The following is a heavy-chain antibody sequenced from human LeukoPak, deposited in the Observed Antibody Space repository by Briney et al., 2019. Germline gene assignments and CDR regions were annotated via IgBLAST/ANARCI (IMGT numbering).Heavy chain of an antibody. CDR2: IYSGGST. V-gene: IGHV3-53*01. CDR1: GFTFSSYN. Sequence: GGPLRLSCAASGFTFSSYNMNWVRQAPGKGVGWVSVIYSGGSTYYSDSVKGRFTISRDNSKKRMYLQMNSLRAGDTAVYYCARDGYYYDSSGYYPEYFQHWGQGTLVTVSS. CDR3: ARDGYYYDSSGYYPEYFQH. J-gene: IGHJ1*01. D-gene: IGHD3-22*01.